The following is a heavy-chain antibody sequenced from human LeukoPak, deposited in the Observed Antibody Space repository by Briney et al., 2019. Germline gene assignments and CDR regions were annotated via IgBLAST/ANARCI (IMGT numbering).Heavy chain of an antibody. J-gene: IGHJ4*02. CDR1: GVSISSHY. CDR2: IYNSGST. CDR3: AKAGGGIPFDY. Sequence: SETLSLTCTVSGVSISSHYWNWIRQPPGKGLEWIGYIYNSGSTRYNPSLKSRVTISEDTSKNQFSLKLSSVTAAVTAVYYCAKAGGGIPFDYWGQGTLVTVSS. V-gene: IGHV4-59*11.